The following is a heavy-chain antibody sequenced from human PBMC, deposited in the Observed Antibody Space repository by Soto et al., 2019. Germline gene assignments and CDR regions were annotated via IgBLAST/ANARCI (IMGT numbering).Heavy chain of an antibody. Sequence: ASVKVSCKASGYTFTGYYMHWARQAPGQGLEWMGWINPNSGGTNYAQKFQGWVTMTRDTSISTAYMELSRLRSDDTAVYYCAGGRWELLGVRSGMDVWGQGTTVTVSS. D-gene: IGHD1-26*01. CDR1: GYTFTGYY. CDR2: INPNSGGT. J-gene: IGHJ6*02. V-gene: IGHV1-2*04. CDR3: AGGRWELLGVRSGMDV.